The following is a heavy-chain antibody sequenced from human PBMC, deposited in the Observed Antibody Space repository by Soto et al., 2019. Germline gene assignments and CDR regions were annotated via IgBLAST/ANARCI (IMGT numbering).Heavy chain of an antibody. D-gene: IGHD2-15*01. J-gene: IGHJ4*02. CDR3: AHRRYCSGGSCYDY. V-gene: IGHV2-5*02. Sequence: QITLKESGPTLVKPTQTLTLTCTFSGFSLSTSGVGVGWIRPPPGKALEWLAVIFWDDDKRYSPSLKDRLTITKDTSKNQVVLTMTNMAPADTATYYCAHRRYCSGGSCYDYWGQGTLVTVSS. CDR1: GFSLSTSGVG. CDR2: IFWDDDK.